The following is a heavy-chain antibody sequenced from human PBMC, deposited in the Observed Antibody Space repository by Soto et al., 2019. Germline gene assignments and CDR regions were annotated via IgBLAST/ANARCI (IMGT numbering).Heavy chain of an antibody. CDR1: GGTIRSPDW. CDR2: IFQSGSI. CDR3: ARGRGRYSIGWSWFDP. Sequence: PSETLSLTCGVSGGTIRSPDWWTWVRQPPGKGLEWIGEIFQSGSINYTPSLESRVTISVDKSKNQFSLTLTSVTAADTAVYFCARGRGRYSIGWSWFDPWGQGILVTVSS. J-gene: IGHJ5*02. V-gene: IGHV4-4*02. D-gene: IGHD6-19*01.